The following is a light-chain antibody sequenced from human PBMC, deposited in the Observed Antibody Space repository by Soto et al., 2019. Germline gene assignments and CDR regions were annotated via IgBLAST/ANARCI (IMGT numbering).Light chain of an antibody. J-gene: IGKJ1*01. CDR1: QNVRSY. V-gene: IGKV3-11*01. CDR3: QQYDNWPQT. Sequence: EIVLTQSPATLSLSPGERATLSCGASQNVRSYLAWYQQKPGQAPRLLIYDASNRATGIPARFSGSGSGTDFTLTISSLEPEDFAVYYCQQYDNWPQTFGQGTKVDIK. CDR2: DAS.